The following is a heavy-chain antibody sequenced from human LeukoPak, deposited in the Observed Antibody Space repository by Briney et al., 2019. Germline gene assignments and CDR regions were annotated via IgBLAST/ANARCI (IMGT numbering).Heavy chain of an antibody. J-gene: IGHJ6*04. D-gene: IGHD3-10*02. CDR3: AELGITMTGGV. Sequence: GGSLRLSCAASGFTFSIYEMNWVRQAPGKGLECVSYISSSGRAIYYDDSVKGRFTISREHAKNSLYLQMNSLRAEDTAVYYCAELGITMTGGVWGKGTTVTISS. CDR2: ISSSGRAI. CDR1: GFTFSIYE. V-gene: IGHV3-48*03.